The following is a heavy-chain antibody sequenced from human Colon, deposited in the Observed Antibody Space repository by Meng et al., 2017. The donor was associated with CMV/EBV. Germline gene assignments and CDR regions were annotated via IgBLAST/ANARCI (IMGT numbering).Heavy chain of an antibody. Sequence: GSLRLSCTVSGASVSSYYWSWIRQPPGKGLEWIGYMYHTGRTSYNPSLKSRVTVSMDTSKNQFSLNLNSVTAADTAVYYCARDSSGFEGWFDIWGRGTLVTVSS. D-gene: IGHD3-22*01. CDR2: MYHTGRT. V-gene: IGHV4-59*02. CDR3: ARDSSGFEGWFDI. CDR1: GASVSSYY. J-gene: IGHJ2*01.